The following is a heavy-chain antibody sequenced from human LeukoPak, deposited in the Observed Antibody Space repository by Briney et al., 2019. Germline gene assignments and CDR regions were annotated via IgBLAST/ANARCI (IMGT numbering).Heavy chain of an antibody. D-gene: IGHD5-18*01. Sequence: SETLSLTCAVYGGSFSGYYWSWIRQPPGKGLEWIGEINHSGSTNYNPSLKSRVTISVDTSKNQFSLKLSSVTAADTAVYYCARGGIVDTAMVRAFDIWGQGTMVTVSS. CDR2: INHSGST. CDR3: ARGGIVDTAMVRAFDI. J-gene: IGHJ3*02. CDR1: GGSFSGYY. V-gene: IGHV4-34*01.